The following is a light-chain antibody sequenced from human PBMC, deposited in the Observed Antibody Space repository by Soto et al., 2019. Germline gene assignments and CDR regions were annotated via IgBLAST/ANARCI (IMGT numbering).Light chain of an antibody. CDR3: SAYTARSTLV. Sequence: QSALTQPASVSGSAGQSITISCSGTMRDVGAYNLVSWYQQHPGTAPKLIIYDVRNRPSGISSRFSGSRSGNTASLTISGLHSEDEGDYYCSAYTARSTLVFGGGTKLTVL. CDR1: MRDVGAYNL. J-gene: IGLJ3*02. V-gene: IGLV2-14*03. CDR2: DVR.